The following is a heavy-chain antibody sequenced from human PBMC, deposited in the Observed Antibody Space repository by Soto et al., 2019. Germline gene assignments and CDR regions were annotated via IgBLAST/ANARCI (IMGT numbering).Heavy chain of an antibody. CDR2: INNDGSST. J-gene: IGHJ4*02. V-gene: IGHV3-74*01. CDR1: EFTFSSYW. D-gene: IGHD5-18*01. Sequence: VQLVESGGCLVQPGGSLRLSFAASEFTFSSYWMHWVRQVPGKGLVWVSRINNDGSSTSYADSVKGRFTISRDNAKSTVSLPMHRRRPEDTAVYYCARSVPGYSYGQDWGQGPLVTVSS. CDR3: ARSVPGYSYGQD.